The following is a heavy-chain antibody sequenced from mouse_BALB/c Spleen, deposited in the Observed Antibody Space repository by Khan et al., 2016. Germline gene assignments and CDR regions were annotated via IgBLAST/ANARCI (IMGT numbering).Heavy chain of an antibody. CDR2: ISYSGDT. CDR1: GYSITSDYA. D-gene: IGHD1-1*02. V-gene: IGHV3-2*02. J-gene: IGHJ3*01. Sequence: EVQLQESGPGLVKPSQSLSLTCTVTGYSITSDYAWNWIRQFPGNKLVWLGYISYSGDTHYNPSLTSRISITRDTSKNQFFLQLNSVTAEDTATXCCAREDYSWFAYWGQGTLVTVSA. CDR3: AREDYSWFAY.